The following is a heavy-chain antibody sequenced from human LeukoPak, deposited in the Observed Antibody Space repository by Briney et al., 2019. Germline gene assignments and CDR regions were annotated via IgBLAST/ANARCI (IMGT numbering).Heavy chain of an antibody. Sequence: SSETLSLTCTVSGGSISSYYWSWIRQPPGKGLEWIGYIYYSGSTNYNPSLKSRVTISVDTSKNQFSLKLSSVTAADTAVYYCARHAAYSNSLYYYYYYGMDVWGQGTTVTVPS. CDR3: ARHAAYSNSLYYYYYYGMDV. J-gene: IGHJ6*02. D-gene: IGHD4-11*01. CDR2: IYYSGST. CDR1: GGSISSYY. V-gene: IGHV4-59*08.